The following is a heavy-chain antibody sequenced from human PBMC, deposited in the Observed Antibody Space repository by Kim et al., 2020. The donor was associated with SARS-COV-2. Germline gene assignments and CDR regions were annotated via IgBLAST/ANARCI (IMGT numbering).Heavy chain of an antibody. CDR1: GFTFSSYA. Sequence: GGSLRLSCAASGFTFSSYAMSWVRQAPGKGLEWVSAISGSGGSTYYADSVKGRFTISRDNSKNTLYLQMNSLRAEDTAVYYCAKARGFGRFLEWRFTYYYYYMDVWGKGTTVTVSS. V-gene: IGHV3-23*01. CDR3: AKARGFGRFLEWRFTYYYYYMDV. CDR2: ISGSGGST. J-gene: IGHJ6*03. D-gene: IGHD3-3*01.